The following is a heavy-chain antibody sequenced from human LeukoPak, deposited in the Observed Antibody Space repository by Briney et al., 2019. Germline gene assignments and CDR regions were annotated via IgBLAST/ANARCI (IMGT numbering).Heavy chain of an antibody. D-gene: IGHD6-13*01. CDR1: GFTFSSYA. CDR2: ISYDGSNK. CDR3: ARALASYYYYGMDV. J-gene: IGHJ6*02. Sequence: PGGSLRLSCAASGFTFSSYAMHWVRQAPGKGLEWVAVISYDGSNKYYADSVKGRFTIFRDNSKNTLYLQMNSLRAEDTAVYYCARALASYYYYGMDVWGQGTTVTVSS. V-gene: IGHV3-30-3*01.